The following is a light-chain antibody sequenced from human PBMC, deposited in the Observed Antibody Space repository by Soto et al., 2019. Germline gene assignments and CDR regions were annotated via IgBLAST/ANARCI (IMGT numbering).Light chain of an antibody. CDR1: SSDVGGYNS. V-gene: IGLV2-8*01. Sequence: QSVLTQPPSASGSPGQSVTISCTGTSSDVGGYNSVSWYQHHPGKAPKLMIYEVSKRPSGVPDRFSGSKSANTASLTVSGLQAEDEADYYCSSYAGSRNYVFGTGTKLTVL. J-gene: IGLJ1*01. CDR2: EVS. CDR3: SSYAGSRNYV.